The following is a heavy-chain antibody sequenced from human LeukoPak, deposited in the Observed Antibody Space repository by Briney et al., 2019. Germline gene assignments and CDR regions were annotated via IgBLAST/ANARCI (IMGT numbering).Heavy chain of an antibody. J-gene: IGHJ5*02. Sequence: SETLSLTCSVSGDSISSDYWSWIRQPPGKRLEWLGYIYWSGSTNYNPSLKSRVTISVDTSKKQFSLKLTSVTAADTAIYYCARRIVGGFDLWGQGILVTVSS. V-gene: IGHV4-59*08. CDR3: ARRIVGGFDL. D-gene: IGHD1-26*01. CDR1: GDSISSDY. CDR2: IYWSGST.